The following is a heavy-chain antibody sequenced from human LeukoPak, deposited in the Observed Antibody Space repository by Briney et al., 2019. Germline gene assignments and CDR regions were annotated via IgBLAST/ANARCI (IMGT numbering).Heavy chain of an antibody. J-gene: IGHJ4*02. V-gene: IGHV3-23*01. D-gene: IGHD6-19*01. CDR1: GFTFSTYP. CDR2: ISGSGGST. Sequence: PGGSLRLSCAASGFTFSTYPMSWVRQAPGKGLEWVSGISGSGGSTYYADSVKGRFTISRDISKNTLYLQMNSLRAEDTAVYHCAKDEGSGWYYFDYRGQGSLVTVSS. CDR3: AKDEGSGWYYFDY.